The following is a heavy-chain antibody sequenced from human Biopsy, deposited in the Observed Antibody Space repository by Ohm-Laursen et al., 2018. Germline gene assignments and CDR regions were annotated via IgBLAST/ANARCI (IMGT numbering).Heavy chain of an antibody. V-gene: IGHV3-9*01. J-gene: IGHJ6*02. Sequence: SLRLSCSASGFTFDDYAMHWVRQAPGKGLEWVSGISWHSGSRGYADSVKGRFTISRDNAKKLLYLQMNSPRAEDTALYYCAKDVRVKVQLDGMDVWGQGTTVTVSS. D-gene: IGHD1-1*01. CDR2: ISWHSGSR. CDR1: GFTFDDYA. CDR3: AKDVRVKVQLDGMDV.